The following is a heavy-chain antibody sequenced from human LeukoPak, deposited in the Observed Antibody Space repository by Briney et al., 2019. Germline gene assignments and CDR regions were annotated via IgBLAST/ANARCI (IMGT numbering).Heavy chain of an antibody. CDR1: GFTFSSYS. CDR2: ISSSSGTI. J-gene: IGHJ4*02. V-gene: IGHV3-48*01. Sequence: GGSLRLSCAASGFTFSSYSMNWVRQAPGKGLEWVSYISSSSGTIYYADSVKGRFTISRDNAKNSLYLQMNSLRAEDTAVYYCASHSSSWTPRDYWGQGTLVTVSS. CDR3: ASHSSSWTPRDY. D-gene: IGHD6-13*01.